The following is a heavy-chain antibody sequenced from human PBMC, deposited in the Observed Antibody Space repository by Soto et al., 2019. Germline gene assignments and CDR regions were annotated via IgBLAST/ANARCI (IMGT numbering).Heavy chain of an antibody. CDR1: GFTFSSYA. V-gene: IGHV3-23*01. Sequence: LRLSCAASGFTFSSYAMSWVRQAPGKGLEWVSAISGSGGSTYYADSVKGRFTISRDNSKNTLYLQMNSLRAEDTAVYYCAKDEPSSVTTYYYYYGMDVWGQGTTVTVSS. D-gene: IGHD4-17*01. CDR3: AKDEPSSVTTYYYYYGMDV. CDR2: ISGSGGST. J-gene: IGHJ6*02.